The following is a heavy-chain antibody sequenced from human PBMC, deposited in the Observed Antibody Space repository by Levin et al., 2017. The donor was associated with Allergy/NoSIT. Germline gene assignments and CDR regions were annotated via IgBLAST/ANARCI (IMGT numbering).Heavy chain of an antibody. CDR1: GFTFSSYG. V-gene: IGHV3-33*01. J-gene: IGHJ4*02. CDR3: ARDSPIFGVVIGYYFDY. CDR2: IWYDGSNK. D-gene: IGHD3-3*01. Sequence: GESLKISCAASGFTFSSYGMHWVRQAPGKGLEWVAVIWYDGSNKYYADSVKGRFTISRDNSKNTLYLQMNSLRAEDTAVYYCARDSPIFGVVIGYYFDYWGQGTLVTVSS.